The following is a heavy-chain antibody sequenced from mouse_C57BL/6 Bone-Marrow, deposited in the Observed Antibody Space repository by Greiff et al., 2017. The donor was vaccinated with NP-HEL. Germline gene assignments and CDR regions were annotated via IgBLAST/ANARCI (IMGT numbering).Heavy chain of an antibody. CDR3: ARVGRRYYAMDY. J-gene: IGHJ4*01. CDR1: GYTFTSYW. V-gene: IGHV1-55*01. D-gene: IGHD4-1*01. CDR2: IYPGSGST. Sequence: VQLQESGAEPVKPGASVKMSCKASGYTFTSYWITWVKQRPGQGLEWIGDIYPGSGSTNYNEKFKSKATLTVDTSSSTAYMQLSSLTSEDSAVYYCARVGRRYYAMDYWGQGTSVTVSS.